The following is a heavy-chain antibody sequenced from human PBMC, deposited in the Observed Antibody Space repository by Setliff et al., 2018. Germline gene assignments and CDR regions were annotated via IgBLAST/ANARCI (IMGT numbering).Heavy chain of an antibody. V-gene: IGHV3-23*01. D-gene: IGHD3-3*01. CDR3: AKSPHDFWSGRVFFDY. CDR1: TFTFSKYA. J-gene: IGHJ4*01. CDR2: IGASGDRT. Sequence: PGGSLRLSCVASTFTFSKYAITWVRQAPGKGLEWVSSIGASGDRTYYADSVKGRFTISRDNHKNTLHLQMNSLRVEDTAIYYCAKSPHDFWSGRVFFDYWGQGMLVTVSS.